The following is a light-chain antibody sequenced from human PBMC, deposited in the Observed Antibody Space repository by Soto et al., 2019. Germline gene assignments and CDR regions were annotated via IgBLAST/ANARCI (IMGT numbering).Light chain of an antibody. CDR2: DAS. J-gene: IGKJ1*01. Sequence: EVVLTQSPATLSLSPGERGTLSCRASQSVSSYLAWYQQKPGQAPRLLIYDASNRATGIPARFSGSGSGTDFTLTISSLEPEDFAVYYCQQLNNWPRTFGQGTKVDVK. CDR3: QQLNNWPRT. CDR1: QSVSSY. V-gene: IGKV3-11*01.